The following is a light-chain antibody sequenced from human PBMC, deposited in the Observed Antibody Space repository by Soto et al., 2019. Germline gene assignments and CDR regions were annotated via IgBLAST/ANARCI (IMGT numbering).Light chain of an antibody. Sequence: QSVLTQPPSASGSPGQSVTISCTGTNSDVGTYNYVSWYQQHPGKAPKLMIYEVSNRPSGVSNRFSGSKSGNTASLTISGLQAEDEADYYCSSYTSSSTLVVFGGGTKVTVL. CDR1: NSDVGTYNY. J-gene: IGLJ2*01. CDR2: EVS. V-gene: IGLV2-14*01. CDR3: SSYTSSSTLVV.